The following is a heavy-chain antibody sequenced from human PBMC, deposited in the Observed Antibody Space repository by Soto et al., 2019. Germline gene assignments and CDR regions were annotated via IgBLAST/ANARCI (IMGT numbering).Heavy chain of an antibody. Sequence: SETLSLTCTVSGGSISSYYWSWIRQPPGKGLEWIGYIYYSGSTNYNPSLKSRVTISVDTSKNQFSLKLSSVTAADTAVYYCAREGVSSRWYNYYGMDVLVQGTTVT. V-gene: IGHV4-59*01. CDR3: AREGVSSRWYNYYGMDV. CDR2: IYYSGST. J-gene: IGHJ6*02. D-gene: IGHD6-13*01. CDR1: GGSISSYY.